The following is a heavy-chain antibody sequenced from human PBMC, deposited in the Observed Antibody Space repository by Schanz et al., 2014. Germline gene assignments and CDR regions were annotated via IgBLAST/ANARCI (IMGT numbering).Heavy chain of an antibody. CDR2: MNESHSTI. D-gene: IGHD3-10*01. J-gene: IGHJ3*02. V-gene: IGHV3-23*01. CDR1: GFAFSSFA. CDR3: AKGRFGELSAFDI. Sequence: EVQLMESGGGLVKPGGSLRLSCVASGFAFSSFAMTWVRQARGKGLEWVSAMNESHSTIYYADSVRGRFTISRDNAENTLYLQMNSLRAEDTAVYYCAKGRFGELSAFDIWGQGTMVTVSS.